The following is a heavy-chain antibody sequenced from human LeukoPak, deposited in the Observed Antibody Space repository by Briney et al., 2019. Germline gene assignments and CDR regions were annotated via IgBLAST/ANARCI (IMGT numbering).Heavy chain of an antibody. CDR1: GFTFDDYA. Sequence: GGSLRLSCAASGFTFDDYAMHWVRQAPGKGLEWVSGISWNSGSIGYADSVKGRFTISRDNAKNSLYLQMNSLRAEDTALYYCAKDIERYDILTGYYTWAFDIWGQGTMVTVSS. J-gene: IGHJ3*02. CDR3: AKDIERYDILTGYYTWAFDI. V-gene: IGHV3-9*01. CDR2: ISWNSGSI. D-gene: IGHD3-9*01.